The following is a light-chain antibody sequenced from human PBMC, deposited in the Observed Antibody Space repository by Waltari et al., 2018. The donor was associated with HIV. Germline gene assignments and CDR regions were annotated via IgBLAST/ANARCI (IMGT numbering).Light chain of an antibody. CDR3: SSYTSSSTFALYV. V-gene: IGLV2-14*01. CDR1: SSDVGGYQY. J-gene: IGLJ1*01. CDR2: AVS. Sequence: QSALTQPASVSGSPGQSITISCTGTSSDVGGYQYVSWYQKHPGKAPNLTLFAVSKRTTGVSNRYSGPKSVNTASLTISGLQAEDEADYYCSSYTSSSTFALYVFGTGTKVTVL.